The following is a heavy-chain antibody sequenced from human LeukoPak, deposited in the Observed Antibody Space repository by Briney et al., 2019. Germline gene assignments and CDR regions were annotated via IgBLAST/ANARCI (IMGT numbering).Heavy chain of an antibody. Sequence: GGSLRLSCAASGFTFSSYAMSWVRQAPGKGLERVSAISGSGGSTYYADSVKGRFTISRDNSKNTLYLQMNSLRAEDTAVYYCAKALDRGYSSDYMDVWGKGTTVTVSS. D-gene: IGHD5-18*01. V-gene: IGHV3-23*01. CDR1: GFTFSSYA. CDR2: ISGSGGST. CDR3: AKALDRGYSSDYMDV. J-gene: IGHJ6*03.